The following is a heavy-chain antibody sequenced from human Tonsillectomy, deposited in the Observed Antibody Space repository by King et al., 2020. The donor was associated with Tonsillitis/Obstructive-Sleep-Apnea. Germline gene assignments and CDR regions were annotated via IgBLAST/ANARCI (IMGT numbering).Heavy chain of an antibody. Sequence: QLVQSGAEVKRPGESLKISCEASGYIFSNYWIGWLRQMPGKGLEWMGIIYPGDSDTRYSPYFQGQVTFSVDKSINTAYVQWSSLKASDTAMYYCAREVYSAVLDIGGQGTMVTVSS. J-gene: IGHJ3*02. CDR3: AREVYSAVLDI. CDR2: IYPGDSDT. V-gene: IGHV5-51*01. CDR1: GYIFSNYW. D-gene: IGHD2-15*01.